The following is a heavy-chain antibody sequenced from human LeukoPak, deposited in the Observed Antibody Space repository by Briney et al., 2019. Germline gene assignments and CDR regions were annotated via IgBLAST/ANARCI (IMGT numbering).Heavy chain of an antibody. J-gene: IGHJ4*02. CDR3: ARDRASGWYRGDYDY. CDR2: IGWSGSST. D-gene: IGHD6-19*01. V-gene: IGHV3-20*04. Sequence: GGSLRLSCAASGFTLDDYGMSWVRQAPGKGVDWVSGIGWSGSSTGSADSVKGRFTISIDNAKNSLYLQLNSLRAEDTAFYYCARDRASGWYRGDYDYWGQGTLVTISS. CDR1: GFTLDDYG.